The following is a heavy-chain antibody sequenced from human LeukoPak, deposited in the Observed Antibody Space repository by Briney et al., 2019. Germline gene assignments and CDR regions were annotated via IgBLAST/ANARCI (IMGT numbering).Heavy chain of an antibody. V-gene: IGHV4-59*12. J-gene: IGHJ6*03. CDR1: GGSISSYY. CDR3: ARDGGYDSSGYFYYYYYMDV. Sequence: PSETLSLTCTVSGGSISSYYWSWIRQPPGKGLEWIGYIYYSGSTNYNPSLKSRVTMSVDTSKNQFSLKLSSVTAADTAMYYCARDGGYDSSGYFYYYYYMDVWGKGTTVTVSS. D-gene: IGHD3-22*01. CDR2: IYYSGST.